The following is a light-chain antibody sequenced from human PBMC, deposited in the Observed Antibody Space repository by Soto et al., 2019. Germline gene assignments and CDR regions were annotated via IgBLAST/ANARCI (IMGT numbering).Light chain of an antibody. Sequence: DIQMTQSPSSLSASVGDRVTITCRASERIKNYLAWYQQKPGQPPKLLIYWASTRESGVPDRFSGSGSGTDFTLTISSLQAEDVAVYYCQQYYSTPLTFGGGTKVDIK. CDR2: WAS. V-gene: IGKV4-1*01. CDR1: ERIKNY. CDR3: QQYYSTPLT. J-gene: IGKJ4*01.